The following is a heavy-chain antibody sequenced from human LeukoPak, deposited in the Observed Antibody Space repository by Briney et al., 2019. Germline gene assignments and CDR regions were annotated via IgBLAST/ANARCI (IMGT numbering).Heavy chain of an antibody. V-gene: IGHV4-59*01. CDR3: ARGPHYYSYYGLDV. J-gene: IGHJ6*02. CDR2: IYYTGST. Sequence: SETLSLTCTVSAGSISIYYWSWIRRPPGKGLEWIGSIYYTGSTNYNPSLESRVTMSVDTSKNQLSLKLSSLTAADTAVYFCARGPHYYSYYGLDVWGQGTTVTVSS. CDR1: AGSISIYY.